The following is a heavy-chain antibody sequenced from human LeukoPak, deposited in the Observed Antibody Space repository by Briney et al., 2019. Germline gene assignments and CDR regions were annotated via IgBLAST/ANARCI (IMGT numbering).Heavy chain of an antibody. CDR1: GFTFDDYA. D-gene: IGHD3-3*01. V-gene: IGHV3-9*01. J-gene: IGHJ3*02. CDR2: ISWNSGSI. Sequence: PGGSLRLSCAASGFTFDDYAMHWVRQAPGKGLEWVSGISWNSGSIGYADSVKGRFTISRDNAKNSLYLQMNSLRAEDTALYYCAKDTYYDFWSGSNAFDIWGQGTMVTVSS. CDR3: AKDTYYDFWSGSNAFDI.